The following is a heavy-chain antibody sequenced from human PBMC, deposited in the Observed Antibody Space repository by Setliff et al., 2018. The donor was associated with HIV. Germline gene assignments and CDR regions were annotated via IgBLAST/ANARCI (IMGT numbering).Heavy chain of an antibody. V-gene: IGHV1-24*01. J-gene: IGHJ4*02. CDR1: GYTLTELS. CDR3: ARALYTNLAHFDY. D-gene: IGHD2-2*02. CDR2: FDPEDRET. Sequence: ASVKVSCKVSGYTLTELSMHWVRQAPGKGLEWMGGFDPEDRETIYAEKFQGRVTMTEDTSSETAYMELSSLTSEDTAVYYCARALYTNLAHFDYWGQGTLVTVSS.